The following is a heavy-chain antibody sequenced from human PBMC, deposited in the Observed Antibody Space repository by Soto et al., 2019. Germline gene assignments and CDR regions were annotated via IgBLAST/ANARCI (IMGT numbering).Heavy chain of an antibody. CDR3: ASGLSGDKVDQ. D-gene: IGHD2-21*01. J-gene: IGHJ4*02. CDR1: GGSISDGAYY. Sequence: QVQLQESGPGLVKPSQTLSLTCTVSGGSISDGAYYWSWIRQPPGKGLEWIGHIYDSGNTYNNPSLKSRLTISLDTSKTHFSLNLNSVTAADTAVHSCASGLSGDKVDQWGQGTLVTVSS. V-gene: IGHV4-30-4*01. CDR2: IYDSGNT.